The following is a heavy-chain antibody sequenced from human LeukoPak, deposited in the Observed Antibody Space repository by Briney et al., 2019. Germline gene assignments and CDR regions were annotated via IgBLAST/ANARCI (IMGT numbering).Heavy chain of an antibody. J-gene: IGHJ4*02. Sequence: SETLSLTCTVSGGSISSGGYYWSWIRQHPGKGLEWIGYIYYSGSTYYNPSLKSRVTISVDTSKNQFSLRLTSVTAADTAVYYCARATPGQNYPLDYWGQGTLVTVSS. V-gene: IGHV4-31*03. CDR3: ARATPGQNYPLDY. CDR1: GGSISSGGYY. D-gene: IGHD1-7*01. CDR2: IYYSGST.